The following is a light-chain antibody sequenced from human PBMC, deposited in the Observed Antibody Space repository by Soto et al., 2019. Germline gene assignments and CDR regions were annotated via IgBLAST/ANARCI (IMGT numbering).Light chain of an antibody. CDR2: DAS. Sequence: EIVFTQSPAILSVSPGERATLSCMASQSISRSLAWYQQKPGQAPRLLIYDASNRATGIPARFSGSGSGTDCTLTISSLEPEDVAVYYCQQRSNWPITFGQGTRLEIK. J-gene: IGKJ5*01. V-gene: IGKV3-11*01. CDR3: QQRSNWPIT. CDR1: QSISRS.